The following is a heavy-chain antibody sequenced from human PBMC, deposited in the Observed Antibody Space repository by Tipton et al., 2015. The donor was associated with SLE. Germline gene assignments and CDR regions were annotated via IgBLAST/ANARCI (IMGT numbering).Heavy chain of an antibody. V-gene: IGHV4-61*01. Sequence: TLSLTCNVSGGSVNSGSYYWSWIRQPPGKGLEWIGYIYYSGSTNYNPSLKSRVTISVDTCKNQFSLKLTSVTAADTAVYYCARGACGCRYGWGQGALVSGSS. CDR2: IYYSGST. CDR1: GGSVNSGSYY. J-gene: IGHJ4*02. D-gene: IGHD5-18*01. CDR3: ARGACGCRYG.